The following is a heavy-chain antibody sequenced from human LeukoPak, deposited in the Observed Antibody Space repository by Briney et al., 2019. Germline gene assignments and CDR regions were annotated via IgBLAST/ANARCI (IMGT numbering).Heavy chain of an antibody. CDR3: ARPYGDYETYFDY. V-gene: IGHV4-39*01. CDR1: GGSISSSSYY. J-gene: IGHJ4*02. CDR2: IYYSGST. D-gene: IGHD4-17*01. Sequence: PSETLSLTCTVSGGSISSSSYYWGWIRQPPGKGLEWIGSIYYSGSTYYNPSLKSRVTISVDTSKNQFSLKLSSVTAADTAAYYCARPYGDYETYFDYWGQGTLVTVSS.